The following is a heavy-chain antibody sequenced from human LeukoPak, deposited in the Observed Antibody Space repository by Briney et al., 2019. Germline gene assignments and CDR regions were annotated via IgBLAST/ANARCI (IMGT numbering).Heavy chain of an antibody. CDR2: IYSGGGT. CDR1: GFIVSSNY. V-gene: IGHV3-53*01. CDR3: ARGVPGCSSTSCFSFDY. J-gene: IGHJ4*02. Sequence: GGSLRLSCAASGFIVSSNYTIWVRQAPGKGLEWVSIIYSGGGTYYADSVKGRFTISRDNSRNTLYLQMNSLRAEDTAVYYCARGVPGCSSTSCFSFDYWGQGTLVTASS. D-gene: IGHD2-2*01.